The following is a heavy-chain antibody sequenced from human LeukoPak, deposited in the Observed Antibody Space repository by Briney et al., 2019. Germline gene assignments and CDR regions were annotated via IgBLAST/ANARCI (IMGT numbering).Heavy chain of an antibody. V-gene: IGHV4-4*08. CDR1: GGSISSYY. CDR3: AKDSPANSKNYYYYMDV. Sequence: PSETLSLTCTVSGGSISSYYWSWIRQPPGKGLEWIGYIYSRGYTNYNPSLKSRVTISVDTSKRQFSLKLSSLTAADTAVYYCAKDSPANSKNYYYYMDVWGKGTTVTVSS. J-gene: IGHJ6*03. D-gene: IGHD4-11*01. CDR2: IYSRGYT.